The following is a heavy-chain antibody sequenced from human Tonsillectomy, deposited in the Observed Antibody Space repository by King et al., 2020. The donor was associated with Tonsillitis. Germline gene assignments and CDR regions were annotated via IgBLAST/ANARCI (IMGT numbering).Heavy chain of an antibody. CDR2: INHSGST. V-gene: IGHV4-34*01. CDR1: GGSFSGYY. CDR3: ARSGGRDGYKGRYFDL. D-gene: IGHD5-24*01. Sequence: HVQLQQWGAGLLKPSETLSLTCAVYGGSFSGYYWSWIRQPPGNGLEWIGEINHSGSTNYNPSLKSRVTISVDTSKNQFSLKLSSVTAADTAVYYCARSGGRDGYKGRYFDLWGRGTLVTVSS. J-gene: IGHJ2*01.